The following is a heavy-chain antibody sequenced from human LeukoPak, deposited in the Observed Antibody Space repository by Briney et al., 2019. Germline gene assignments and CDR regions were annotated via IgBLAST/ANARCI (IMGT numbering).Heavy chain of an antibody. V-gene: IGHV5-51*01. Sequence: GESLKISCKGSGYTFTSYWIAWVRQMPGKGPEWMGIIYPGDSDTAYSPSFQGQVTISVDKSISTAFLQWNSLKASDNAMYYCARSGVSMVRGAYDYWGQGTLVTVSS. CDR1: GYTFTSYW. CDR3: ARSGVSMVRGAYDY. CDR2: IYPGDSDT. J-gene: IGHJ4*02. D-gene: IGHD3-10*01.